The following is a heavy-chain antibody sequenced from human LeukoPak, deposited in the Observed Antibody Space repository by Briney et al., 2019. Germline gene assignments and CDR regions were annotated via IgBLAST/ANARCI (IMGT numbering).Heavy chain of an antibody. V-gene: IGHV3-9*03. D-gene: IGHD6-13*01. CDR3: AKGGGSSWYEGSWFDP. CDR1: GFTFDDYA. J-gene: IGHJ5*02. Sequence: PGGSLRLSCAASGFTFDDYAMHWVRQAPGKGLEWVSGISWNSGSIGYADSVKGRFTISRDNAKNSLYLRMNSLRAEDMALYYCAKGGGSSWYEGSWFDPWGQGTLVTVSS. CDR2: ISWNSGSI.